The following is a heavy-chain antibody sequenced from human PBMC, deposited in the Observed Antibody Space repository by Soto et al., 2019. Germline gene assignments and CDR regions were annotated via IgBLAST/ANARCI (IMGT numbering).Heavy chain of an antibody. V-gene: IGHV5-51*01. D-gene: IGHD2-21*02. J-gene: IGHJ5*02. CDR3: ARLPPGSGDCNNGFAP. Sequence: RMSKKTGKGLEWMGIIYPGDSDTRYSPSLQGQVTISAAKSISTAYLQWSSLKASDTAMYYCARLPPGSGDCNNGFAPRGKGTLDTVSS. CDR2: IYPGDSDT.